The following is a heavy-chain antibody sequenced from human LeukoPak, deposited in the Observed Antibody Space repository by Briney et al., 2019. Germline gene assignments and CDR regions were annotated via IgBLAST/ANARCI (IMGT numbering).Heavy chain of an antibody. CDR2: IYYSGST. Sequence: KPSEPLSLTCTVSGGSISSYYWSWIRQPPGKGLEWIGYIYYSGSTNYNPSLKSRVAISVDTSKNQFSLKLSSVTAADTAVYYCARVIDYYGSGSYVDYWGQGTLVTVSS. CDR3: ARVIDYYGSGSYVDY. D-gene: IGHD3-10*01. CDR1: GGSISSYY. J-gene: IGHJ4*02. V-gene: IGHV4-59*01.